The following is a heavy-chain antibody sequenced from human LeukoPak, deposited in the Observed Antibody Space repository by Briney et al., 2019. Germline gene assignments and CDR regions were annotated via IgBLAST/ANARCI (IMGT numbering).Heavy chain of an antibody. CDR1: GFTLSSYE. CDR2: DYSGDSP. CDR3: ARDHYDSDY. V-gene: IGHV3-66*01. Sequence: GGSLRLSCTGSGFTLSSYEMTWIRQAPGKGLEWVSSVDYSGDSPYYADSVKGRFTISRDNSKNTLYLQMNSLRAEDTAVYYCARDHYDSDYWGQGTLVTVSS. D-gene: IGHD3-9*01. J-gene: IGHJ4*02.